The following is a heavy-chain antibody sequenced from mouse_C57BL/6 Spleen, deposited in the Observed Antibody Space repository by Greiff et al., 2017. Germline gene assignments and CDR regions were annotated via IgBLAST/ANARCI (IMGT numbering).Heavy chain of an antibody. Sequence: DVMLVESGGGLVKPGGSLKLSCAASGFTFSDYGMHWVRQAPEKGLEWVAYISSGSSTIYYADTVKGRFTISRDNAKNTLFLQMTSLRSEDTAMYYCARIYYDYDRGYAMDYWGQGTSVTVSS. V-gene: IGHV5-17*01. D-gene: IGHD2-4*01. J-gene: IGHJ4*01. CDR3: ARIYYDYDRGYAMDY. CDR1: GFTFSDYG. CDR2: ISSGSSTI.